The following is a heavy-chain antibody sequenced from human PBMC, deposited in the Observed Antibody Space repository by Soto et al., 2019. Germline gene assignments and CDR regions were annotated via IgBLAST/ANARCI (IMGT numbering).Heavy chain of an antibody. CDR3: ASTPATGTLDP. J-gene: IGHJ5*02. D-gene: IGHD6-13*01. Sequence: SQTLSLTCCIFGDRCSSHSAAWYSVRQSPSRGLEWLGRTYYRSKWFNEFALSVKSRITIKPDTSKNQFTLQLNSVTPDDTAVYYCASTPATGTLDPWGQGTLVTVSS. V-gene: IGHV6-1*01. CDR1: GDRCSSHSAA. CDR2: TYYRSKWFN.